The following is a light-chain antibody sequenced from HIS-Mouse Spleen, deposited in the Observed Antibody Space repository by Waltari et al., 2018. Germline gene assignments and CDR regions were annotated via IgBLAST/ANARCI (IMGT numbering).Light chain of an antibody. J-gene: IGLJ2*01. V-gene: IGLV3-10*01. CDR3: YSTDSSGNHRV. CDR2: EEG. CDR1: ALPKKY. Sequence: SYELTQPPSVSVSPGQTARITCSGDALPKKYAYWYQQKSGQAPVLGIYEEGKRPPGIPERFSGSSSGTMATLTISGAQVEDEADYYCYSTDSSGNHRVFGGGTKLTVL.